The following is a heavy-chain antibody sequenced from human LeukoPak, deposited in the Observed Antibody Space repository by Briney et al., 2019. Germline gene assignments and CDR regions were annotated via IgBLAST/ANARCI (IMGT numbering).Heavy chain of an antibody. CDR3: ARGVGYDILTGYYIDPNFDY. CDR2: INHSGST. Sequence: PSDTLSLTRAVYGGSFSGYYWSWIRQPPRKGLDWIGEINHSGSTNYNPSLKSRVTISVDTSKNQFSLKLSSVTAADTAVYYCARGVGYDILTGYYIDPNFDYWGQGTLVTVSS. CDR1: GGSFSGYY. D-gene: IGHD3-9*01. J-gene: IGHJ4*02. V-gene: IGHV4-34*01.